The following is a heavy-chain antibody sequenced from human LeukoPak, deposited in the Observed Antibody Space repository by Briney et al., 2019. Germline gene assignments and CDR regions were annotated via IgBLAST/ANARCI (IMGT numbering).Heavy chain of an antibody. CDR1: GYTFTTYG. V-gene: IGHV1-18*01. Sequence: ASVKVPCKASGYTFTTYGISWVRQAPGQGLEWMGWISAYNGNTNYAQYFQGRVTMTTDTSTTTAYMELRSLRSDDTAVYFCARDSYYYDSSGYYSDAFDIWGQGTMVTVSS. D-gene: IGHD3-22*01. CDR2: ISAYNGNT. CDR3: ARDSYYYDSSGYYSDAFDI. J-gene: IGHJ3*02.